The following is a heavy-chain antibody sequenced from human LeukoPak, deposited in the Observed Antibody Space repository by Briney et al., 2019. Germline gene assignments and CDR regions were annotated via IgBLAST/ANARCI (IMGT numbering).Heavy chain of an antibody. CDR3: AREDSSTILFDY. Sequence: PSETLSLTCSVSGVSISSSNYYWSWIRQPAGKGLEWIGRIYTSESTNYNPSLKSRVTISVDTSRNQFSLKLSSVTAADTAVYYCAREDSSTILFDYWGQGTLVTVSS. D-gene: IGHD6-13*01. J-gene: IGHJ4*02. V-gene: IGHV4-61*02. CDR2: IYTSEST. CDR1: GVSISSSNYY.